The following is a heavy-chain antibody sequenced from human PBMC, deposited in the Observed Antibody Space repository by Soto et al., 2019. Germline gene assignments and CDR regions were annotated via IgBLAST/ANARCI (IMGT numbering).Heavy chain of an antibody. V-gene: IGHV3-53*04. CDR3: GRATYCTGGNCLLDY. J-gene: IGHJ4*02. CDR2: IYSGGST. Sequence: EVQLVKSGGGLVQPGGSLRLSCAASEFTVTSNYMSWVRQAPGKGLEWVSVIYSGGSTYYADFVKGRFTISRDNSKNTVYLQMNSLRAEDTAVYYCGRATYCTGGNCLLDYWGQGTLVTVSS. D-gene: IGHD2-15*01. CDR1: EFTVTSNY.